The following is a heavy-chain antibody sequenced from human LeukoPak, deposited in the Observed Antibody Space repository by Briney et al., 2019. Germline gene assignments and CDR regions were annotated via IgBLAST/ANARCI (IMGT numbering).Heavy chain of an antibody. D-gene: IGHD3-22*01. V-gene: IGHV3-30-3*01. CDR3: ARDRYDSSGYLYYFDY. Sequence: GGSLRLSCAASGFTFSSYAMSWVRQAPGKGLEWVAVISYDGSNKYYADSVKGRFTISRDNSKNTLYLQMNSLRAEDTAVYYCARDRYDSSGYLYYFDYWGQGTLVTVSS. CDR1: GFTFSSYA. CDR2: ISYDGSNK. J-gene: IGHJ4*02.